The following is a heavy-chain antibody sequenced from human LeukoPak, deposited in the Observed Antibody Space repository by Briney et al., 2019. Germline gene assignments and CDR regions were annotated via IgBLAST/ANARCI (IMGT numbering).Heavy chain of an antibody. CDR3: ARNNRPYCSGGSCYSFFFDY. D-gene: IGHD2-15*01. Sequence: ASVKVSCKPSGYTFTSYGISWVQQAPGQGLEWMGCIIAYSGNTNYAQKLQGRVSMTTDKTASTAYRELRSLRSDDTAVYYCARNNRPYCSGGSCYSFFFDYWGQGTLVTVSS. CDR1: GYTFTSYG. V-gene: IGHV1-18*01. CDR2: IIAYSGNT. J-gene: IGHJ4*02.